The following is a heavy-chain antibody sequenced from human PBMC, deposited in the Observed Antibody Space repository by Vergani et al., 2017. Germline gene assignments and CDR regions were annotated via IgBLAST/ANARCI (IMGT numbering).Heavy chain of an antibody. CDR2: IKQDGSEK. CDR1: GFTFSSYW. CDR3: AGSNYDSSGYSDY. V-gene: IGHV3-7*01. Sequence: EVQLVESGGGLVQPGGSLRLSCAASGFTFSSYWMSWVRQAPGKGLEWVANIKQDGSEKYYVDSVKGRFTISRDNAKNSLYLQMNSLRAEDTAVYYCAGSNYDSSGYSDYWGQGTLVTVSS. D-gene: IGHD3-22*01. J-gene: IGHJ4*02.